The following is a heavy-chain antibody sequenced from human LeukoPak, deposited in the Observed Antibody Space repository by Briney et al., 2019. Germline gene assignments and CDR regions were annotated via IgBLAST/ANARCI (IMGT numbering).Heavy chain of an antibody. Sequence: GASVKVSCKASGYTFTGYYMHWVRQAPGQGLEWMGWINPNSGGTNYAQKFQGRVTMTRDTSISTAYMELSRLRSDDTAVYYCAREFRYCSSTSCSIPLGYWGQGTLVTVSS. J-gene: IGHJ4*02. CDR2: INPNSGGT. V-gene: IGHV1-2*02. CDR1: GYTFTGYY. CDR3: AREFRYCSSTSCSIPLGY. D-gene: IGHD2-2*01.